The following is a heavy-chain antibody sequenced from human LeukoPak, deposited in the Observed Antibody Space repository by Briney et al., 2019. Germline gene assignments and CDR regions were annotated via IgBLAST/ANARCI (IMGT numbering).Heavy chain of an antibody. D-gene: IGHD3-10*01. V-gene: IGHV3-7*01. CDR2: IKQDGSEK. Sequence: GGSLRLSCAASGFTFSSYWMSRVRQAPGKGLEWVANIKQDGSEKYYVDSVKGRFTISRDNAKNSLYLQMNSLRAEDTAVYYCARDRLLWFGELAFDYWGQGTLVTVSS. J-gene: IGHJ4*02. CDR1: GFTFSSYW. CDR3: ARDRLLWFGELAFDY.